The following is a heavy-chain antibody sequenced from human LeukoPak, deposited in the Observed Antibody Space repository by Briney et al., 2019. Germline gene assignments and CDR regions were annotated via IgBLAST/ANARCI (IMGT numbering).Heavy chain of an antibody. CDR1: GFTVSNNY. CDR3: AKDHLPGIVVADRDY. CDR2: IYSGGST. Sequence: GGSLRLSCAASGFTVSNNYMSWVRQAPGKGLEWVSVIYSGGSTYYADSVKGRFTISRDNSKNTLYLQINSLRAEDTAVYYCAKDHLPGIVVADRDYWGQGTLVTVSS. J-gene: IGHJ4*02. V-gene: IGHV3-66*01. D-gene: IGHD6-19*01.